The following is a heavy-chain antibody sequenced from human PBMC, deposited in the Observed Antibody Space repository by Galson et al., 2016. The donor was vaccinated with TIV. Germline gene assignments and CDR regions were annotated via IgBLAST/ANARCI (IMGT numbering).Heavy chain of an antibody. J-gene: IGHJ4*02. CDR2: IYNIGST. Sequence: TLSLTCTVSGGSITSGYWSWIRQPPGKGLEWIAYIYNIGSTNYNPSLKSRATISADTSKNQFSLKLSSVTAADTAVYYCARDMPFDSWGQGTLVTVSS. V-gene: IGHV4-59*01. CDR1: GGSITSGY. D-gene: IGHD2-2*01. CDR3: ARDMPFDS.